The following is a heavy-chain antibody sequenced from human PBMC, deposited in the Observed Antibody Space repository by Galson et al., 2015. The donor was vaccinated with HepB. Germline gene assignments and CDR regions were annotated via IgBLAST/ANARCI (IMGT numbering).Heavy chain of an antibody. D-gene: IGHD2-15*01. CDR1: GFSLSTSGVG. CDR2: IYWNDDK. Sequence: PALVKPTQTLTLTCTFSGFSLSTSGVGVGWIRQPPGKXXEWLALIYWNDDKRYSPSLKSRLTITKDTSKNQVVLTMTNMDPVDTATYYCAHSLGEFYCSGGRCYGGYYYYYMDVWGKGTMLTVSS. CDR3: AHSLGEFYCSGGRCYGGYYYYYMDV. V-gene: IGHV2-5*01. J-gene: IGHJ6*03.